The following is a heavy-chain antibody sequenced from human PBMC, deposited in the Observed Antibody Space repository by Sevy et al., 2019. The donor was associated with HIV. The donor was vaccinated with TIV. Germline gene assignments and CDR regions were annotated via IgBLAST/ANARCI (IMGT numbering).Heavy chain of an antibody. CDR1: GFIFSKFA. Sequence: GGSLRLSCAASGFIFSKFALSWVRQAPGRGLEWVSAVSGNDGSTYYAASVKGSFTIARDISENKLYLQINSLSAEDKAVYDCAKDFSYGGDSWNFDFWGQGTLVTVSS. D-gene: IGHD2-21*02. CDR3: AKDFSYGGDSWNFDF. CDR2: VSGNDGST. J-gene: IGHJ4*02. V-gene: IGHV3-23*01.